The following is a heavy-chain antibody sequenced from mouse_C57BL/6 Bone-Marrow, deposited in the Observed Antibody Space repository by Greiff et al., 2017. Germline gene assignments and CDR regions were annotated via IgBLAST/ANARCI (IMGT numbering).Heavy chain of an antibody. CDR1: GYTFTSYG. V-gene: IGHV1-81*01. CDR3: GRSVRLLAWFAY. D-gene: IGHD2-3*01. Sequence: QVQLQQSGAELARPGASVKLSCKASGYTFTSYGMSWVKQRTGQGLEWIGEIYPRSGNTYYNEKFKGKATLTADKSSSTAYLALRSLTSEDSAVYFCGRSVRLLAWFAYWGQGTLVTVSA. J-gene: IGHJ3*01. CDR2: IYPRSGNT.